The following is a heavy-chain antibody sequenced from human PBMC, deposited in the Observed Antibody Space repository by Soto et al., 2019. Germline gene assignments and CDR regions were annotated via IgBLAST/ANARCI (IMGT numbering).Heavy chain of an antibody. CDR2: IYHSGST. Sequence: PSETLSLTCAVSGGSISSGGYSWSWIRQPPGKGLEWIGYIYHSGSTYYNPSLKSRVTISVDRSKNQFSLKLSSVTAADTAVYYCARAHDVPTMIDYWGQGTLVTVSS. D-gene: IGHD3-22*01. J-gene: IGHJ4*02. CDR1: GGSISSGGYS. CDR3: ARAHDVPTMIDY. V-gene: IGHV4-30-2*01.